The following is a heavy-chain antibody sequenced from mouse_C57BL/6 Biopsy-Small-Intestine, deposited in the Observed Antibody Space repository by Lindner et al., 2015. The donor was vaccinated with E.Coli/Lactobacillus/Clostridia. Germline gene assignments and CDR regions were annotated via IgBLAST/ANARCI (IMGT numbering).Heavy chain of an antibody. CDR3: AMDY. V-gene: IGHV5-6*01. CDR2: ISSGGSYT. Sequence: VQLQESGGDLVKPGGSLKLSCAASGSTFSSYGMSWVRQTPDKRLEWVATISSGGSYTYYPDSVKGRFTISRDNAKNTLYLQMSSLKSEDTAMYYCAMDYWGQGTSVTVSS. CDR1: GSTFSSYG. J-gene: IGHJ4*01.